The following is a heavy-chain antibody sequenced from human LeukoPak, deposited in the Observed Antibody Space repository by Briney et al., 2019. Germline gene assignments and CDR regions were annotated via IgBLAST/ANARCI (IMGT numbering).Heavy chain of an antibody. Sequence: ASVKVSCKASGYTFTGYYMHWVRQAPGQGLEWMGWINPNSGGTNYAQKFQGRVTMTRDTSISTAYMELSRLRSDDTAVYYCVRPQLPSGDPWFDPWGQGTLVTVSS. V-gene: IGHV1-2*02. D-gene: IGHD2-2*01. CDR3: VRPQLPSGDPWFDP. CDR1: GYTFTGYY. CDR2: INPNSGGT. J-gene: IGHJ5*02.